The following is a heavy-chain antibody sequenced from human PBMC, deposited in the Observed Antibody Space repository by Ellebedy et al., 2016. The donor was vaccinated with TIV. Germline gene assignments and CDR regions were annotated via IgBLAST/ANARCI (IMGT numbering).Heavy chain of an antibody. CDR2: ISAHNGNT. CDR1: GYTFSNYD. Sequence: ASVKVSCXASGYTFSNYDINWVRQAPGQGLEWMGCISAHNGNTNYAQKVQGRLTMTTDTSTSTAYMELRSLRSDDTAVYYCARDTSGYFDIWGQGTLVTVS. CDR3: ARDTSGYFDI. D-gene: IGHD2-2*01. J-gene: IGHJ4*02. V-gene: IGHV1-18*01.